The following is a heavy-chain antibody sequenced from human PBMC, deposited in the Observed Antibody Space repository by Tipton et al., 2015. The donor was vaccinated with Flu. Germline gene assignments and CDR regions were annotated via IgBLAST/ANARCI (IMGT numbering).Heavy chain of an antibody. Sequence: TLSLTCTVSGGSIKSVSHYWSWIRQPAGKGLEWIGRVYTSGRTNYNPSLRSRVTVSVDTSRNQFSLRLTSVTAADTAVYFCARDYGDFNWFESWGQGTLVTVSS. CDR2: VYTSGRT. D-gene: IGHD4-17*01. J-gene: IGHJ5*01. CDR1: GGSIKSVSHY. V-gene: IGHV4-61*02. CDR3: ARDYGDFNWFES.